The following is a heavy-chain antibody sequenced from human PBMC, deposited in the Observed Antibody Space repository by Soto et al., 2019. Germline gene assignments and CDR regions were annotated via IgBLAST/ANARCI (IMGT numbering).Heavy chain of an antibody. V-gene: IGHV1-69*13. D-gene: IGHD6-6*01. J-gene: IGHJ5*02. CDR1: GGTFSSYA. CDR2: IIPIFGTA. CDR3: ARVIGSSAFGWFDP. Sequence: GASVKVSCKASGGTFSSYAISWVRQAPGQGLEWMGGIIPIFGTANYAQKFQGRVTITADESTSTAYMELSSLRSEDTAVYYCARVIGSSAFGWFDPWGQGTLVTVSS.